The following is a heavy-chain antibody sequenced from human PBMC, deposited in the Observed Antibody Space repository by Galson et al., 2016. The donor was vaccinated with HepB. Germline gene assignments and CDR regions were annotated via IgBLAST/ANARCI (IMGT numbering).Heavy chain of an antibody. CDR2: IRVYNERT. Sequence: SVKVSCKASGYTFATYGITWVRQAPGQGLEWLGWIRVYNERTDYAHKFQGRVTMTTDTSTNTAYMDLRSLRSDDTAVNYCARSDGEIWGQGTLVTVSS. D-gene: IGHD5-24*01. CDR1: GYTFATYG. CDR3: ARSDGEI. J-gene: IGHJ3*02. V-gene: IGHV1-18*01.